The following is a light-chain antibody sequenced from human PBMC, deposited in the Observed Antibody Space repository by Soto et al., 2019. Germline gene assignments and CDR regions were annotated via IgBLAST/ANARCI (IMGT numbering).Light chain of an antibody. CDR3: QQCRIWPPS. V-gene: IGKV3-11*01. Sequence: EIVLTQSPATLSLSPGDRATLSCRASQTVDSYLAWYQQKPGRAPRLLIYGASNRATGIPARFSGSGSATDFTLTISSLEPEDFAVYYCQQCRIWPPSFGQGTKVEIK. CDR2: GAS. J-gene: IGKJ2*01. CDR1: QTVDSY.